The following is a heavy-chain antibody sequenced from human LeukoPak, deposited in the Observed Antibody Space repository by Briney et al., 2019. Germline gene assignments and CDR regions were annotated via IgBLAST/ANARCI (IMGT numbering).Heavy chain of an antibody. CDR3: ARDPGSGYFL. Sequence: GGSLRLSCAASGFSFDDYAMNWVRQVPGKGLEWISSISWDSIHIGYVDSVKGRFTISRDNAKNSLFLQMNSLRAEDTAVYYCARDPGSGYFLWGQGTTVTVSS. J-gene: IGHJ6*02. D-gene: IGHD3-3*01. V-gene: IGHV3-9*01. CDR2: ISWDSIHI. CDR1: GFSFDDYA.